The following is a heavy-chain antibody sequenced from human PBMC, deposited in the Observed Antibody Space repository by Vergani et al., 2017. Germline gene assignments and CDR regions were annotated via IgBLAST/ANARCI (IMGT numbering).Heavy chain of an antibody. CDR2: IWYDGSNK. CDR1: GFTFSSYG. V-gene: IGHV3-33*01. CDR3: ARDGEIVATNYGMDV. D-gene: IGHD5-12*01. J-gene: IGHJ6*02. Sequence: QVQLVESGGGVVQPGRSLRLSCAASGFTFSSYGMHWVRQAPGKGLEWVAVIWYDGSNKYYADSVKGRFTISRDNSKNTLYLQMNSLRAEDTAVYYCARDGEIVATNYGMDVWGQGTTVTVSS.